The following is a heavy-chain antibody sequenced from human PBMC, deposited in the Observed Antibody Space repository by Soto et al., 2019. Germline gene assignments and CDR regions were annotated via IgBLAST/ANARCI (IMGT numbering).Heavy chain of an antibody. D-gene: IGHD1-26*01. V-gene: IGHV4-34*01. CDR3: AVGATPHYYYGMDV. CDR2: INHSGST. Sequence: QVQLQQWGAGLLKPSETLSLTCAVYGGSFSGYYWSWIRQPPGKGLEWIGEINHSGSTNYNPSLKSRVTISGDTSKNQFSLKLSSVTAADTAVYYCAVGATPHYYYGMDVWGQGTTVTVSS. CDR1: GGSFSGYY. J-gene: IGHJ6*02.